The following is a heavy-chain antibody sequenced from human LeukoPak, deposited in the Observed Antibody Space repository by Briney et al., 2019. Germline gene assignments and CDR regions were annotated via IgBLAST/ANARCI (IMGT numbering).Heavy chain of an antibody. CDR3: ARGPTVTFNYHYGMDV. V-gene: IGHV3-72*01. J-gene: IGHJ6*02. Sequence: GGSLRLSCATSGFTFSDHYMDWVRQAPGKGLEWVARTRTKAKDYTTEYAASVKGRFTASRDESMHSLYLQMNSLKTEDTAVYYCARGPTVTFNYHYGMDVWGQGTTVTVSS. CDR1: GFTFSDHY. D-gene: IGHD4-17*01. CDR2: TRTKAKDYTT.